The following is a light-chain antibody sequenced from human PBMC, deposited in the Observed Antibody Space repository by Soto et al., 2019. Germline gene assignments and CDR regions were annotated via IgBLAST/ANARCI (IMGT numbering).Light chain of an antibody. CDR1: QGISNY. CDR3: QKYNSAPWT. V-gene: IGKV1-27*01. Sequence: DIQMTQSPSSLSASVGDRVTIACRASQGISNYFAWFQQKPGKVPKLLIYAASTFQSGVPSRFSGSGSGTDFTLTISSLQPEDVAIYYCQKYNSAPWTFGQGTKVEIK. J-gene: IGKJ1*01. CDR2: AAS.